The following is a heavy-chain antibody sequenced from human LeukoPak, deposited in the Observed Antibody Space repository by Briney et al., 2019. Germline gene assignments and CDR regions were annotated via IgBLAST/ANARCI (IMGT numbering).Heavy chain of an antibody. J-gene: IGHJ6*03. CDR3: ARRGIAAAGRLLYYYYYMDV. V-gene: IGHV4-34*01. CDR1: GGSFSGYY. CDR2: INHSGST. D-gene: IGHD6-13*01. Sequence: KASETLSLTCAVYGGSFSGYYWSWIRQPPGEGLEWIGEINHSGSTNYNPSLKSRVTISVDTSKNQFSLKLSSVTAADTAVYYCARRGIAAAGRLLYYYYYMDVWGKGTTVTISS.